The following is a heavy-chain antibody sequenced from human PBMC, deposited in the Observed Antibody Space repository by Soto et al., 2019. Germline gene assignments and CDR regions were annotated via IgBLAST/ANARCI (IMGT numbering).Heavy chain of an antibody. V-gene: IGHV3-30-3*01. CDR3: ARSLLRYFDWLSHYGVDV. D-gene: IGHD3-9*01. CDR1: GFTFSSYA. Sequence: QAGGSLRRSCAASGFTFSSYAMHWVRQAPGKGLEWVAVISYDGSNKYYADSVKGRFTISRDNSKNTLYLQMNSLRAEDTAVYYCARSLLRYFDWLSHYGVDVWGQGTTVTVSS. CDR2: ISYDGSNK. J-gene: IGHJ6*02.